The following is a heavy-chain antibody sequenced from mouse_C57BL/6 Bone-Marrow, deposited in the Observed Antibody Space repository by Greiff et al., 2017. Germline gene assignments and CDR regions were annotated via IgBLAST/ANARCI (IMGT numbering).Heavy chain of an antibody. J-gene: IGHJ1*03. Sequence: QVQLQQSGAELARPGASVKLSCKASGYTFTSYGISWVKQRTGQGLEWIGEIYPRSGNTYYNEKFKGKATLTADKSSSTAYMELRSLTAEDSAVYFCARWPITTVVATDFDVWGTGTTVTVSS. V-gene: IGHV1-81*01. D-gene: IGHD1-1*01. CDR2: IYPRSGNT. CDR3: ARWPITTVVATDFDV. CDR1: GYTFTSYG.